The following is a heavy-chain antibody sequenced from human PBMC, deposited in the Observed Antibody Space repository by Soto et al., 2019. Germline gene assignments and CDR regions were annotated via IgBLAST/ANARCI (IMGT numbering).Heavy chain of an antibody. CDR3: ARWGTTGGLDV. D-gene: IGHD3-16*01. CDR1: GFTFRSYV. CDR2: TSYDGSNN. J-gene: IGHJ4*02. Sequence: QVQLVESGGGVVQPGTSLRLSCVGSGFTFRSYVIHWVRQAPGKGLELVALTSYDGSNNFYGDSVKGRFTISRDNSRNTVELQRDSLRLEDTALYYCARWGTTGGLDVWGQGTVVSVSS. V-gene: IGHV3-33*05.